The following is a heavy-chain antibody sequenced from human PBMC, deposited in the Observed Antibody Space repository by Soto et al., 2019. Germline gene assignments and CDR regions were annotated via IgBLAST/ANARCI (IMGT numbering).Heavy chain of an antibody. CDR1: GFTFSSYG. CDR3: ASSLAPRNCFDY. CDR2: IWYDGSNK. Sequence: GGSLRLSCAASGFTFSSYGMHWVRQAPGKGLEWVAVIWYDGSNKYYADSVKGRFTVSRDNSKNTLYLQMNSLRAEDTAVYYCASSLAPRNCFDYWGQGTLVNVAS. J-gene: IGHJ4*02. V-gene: IGHV3-33*01.